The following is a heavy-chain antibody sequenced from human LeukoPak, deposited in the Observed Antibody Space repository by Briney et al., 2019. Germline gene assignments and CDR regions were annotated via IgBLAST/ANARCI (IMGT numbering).Heavy chain of an antibody. Sequence: GGSLRLSCAASGFSFSSYAMNWVRQAPGKGLEWVSGISGSGRGTYYADSVKGRFTISRDNSKNTLYLQMGSLRAEDMAIYFCARRASAGIFFDYWGQGILVTVSS. CDR1: GFSFSSYA. CDR3: ARRASAGIFFDY. J-gene: IGHJ4*02. V-gene: IGHV3-23*01. CDR2: ISGSGRGT. D-gene: IGHD3-9*01.